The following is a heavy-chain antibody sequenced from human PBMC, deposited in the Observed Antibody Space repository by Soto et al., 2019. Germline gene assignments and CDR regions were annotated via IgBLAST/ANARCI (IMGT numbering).Heavy chain of an antibody. CDR3: ARGMTTVTTLDY. CDR2: IYFRGTT. J-gene: IGHJ4*02. Sequence: PSETLSLTCTVSGGSISSYYWSWIRQPPGKGLEWIGYIYFRGTTNYNPSLKSRVTMSADTSKNQFSLKLNSVTAADTAVYYCARGMTTVTTLDYWGQGTLVTVSS. CDR1: GGSISSYY. D-gene: IGHD4-4*01. V-gene: IGHV4-59*01.